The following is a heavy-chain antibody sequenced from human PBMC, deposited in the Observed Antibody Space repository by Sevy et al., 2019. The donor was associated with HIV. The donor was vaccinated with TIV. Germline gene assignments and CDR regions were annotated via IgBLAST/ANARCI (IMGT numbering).Heavy chain of an antibody. CDR3: ARVTVRGFDY. CDR2: LYSGGST. V-gene: IGHV3-53*01. Sequence: GGSLRLSCTASGFTVSSNYMSWVRQAPGKGLEWVSVLYSGGSTYYADSVKGRFTISRDNSKNTLYLQMNSLGAEDTAVYYCARVTVRGFDYWGQGTLVTVSS. J-gene: IGHJ4*02. CDR1: GFTVSSNY. D-gene: IGHD3-10*01.